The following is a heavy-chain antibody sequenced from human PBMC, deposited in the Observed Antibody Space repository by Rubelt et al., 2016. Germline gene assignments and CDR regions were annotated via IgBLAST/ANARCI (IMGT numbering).Heavy chain of an antibody. CDR2: IYHSGST. Sequence: QVQLQESGPGLVKPSETLSLTCTVSGYSISRGYYWGWIRQPPGKGLEWVGSIYHSGSTYYNPALKSRVTRSVATSKNQFSRKLSSVTAADTAVYYCASADYDFWSGSDRNWFDPWGQGTLVTVSS. V-gene: IGHV4-38-2*02. CDR3: ASADYDFWSGSDRNWFDP. D-gene: IGHD3-3*01. CDR1: GYSISRGYY. J-gene: IGHJ5*02.